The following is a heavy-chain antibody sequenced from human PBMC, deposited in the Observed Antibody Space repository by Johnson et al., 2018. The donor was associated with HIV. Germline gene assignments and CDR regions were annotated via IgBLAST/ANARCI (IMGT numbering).Heavy chain of an antibody. D-gene: IGHD2-8*01. V-gene: IGHV3-53*01. Sequence: VQLVESGGGLIQPGGSLRLSCAASGFTVSSNYMSWVRQAPGKGLEWVSVIYSGGSTYYADSVKGRFTISRDNSKNTLYLQMNSLRAEDTALYYCARYNGVDSSSSGQTDIWGQGTMVTVSS. CDR2: IYSGGST. J-gene: IGHJ3*02. CDR3: ARYNGVDSSSSGQTDI. CDR1: GFTVSSNY.